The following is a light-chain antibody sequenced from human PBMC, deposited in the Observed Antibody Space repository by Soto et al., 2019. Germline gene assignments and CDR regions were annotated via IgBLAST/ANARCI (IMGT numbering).Light chain of an antibody. CDR2: DAS. V-gene: IGKV3-20*01. Sequence: EIVLTQSQGTLSLSPGERATLSCRASQSVSSNYLAWYQQKPGQAPSLLIYDASSRATGIPDRFSGSGSATDFTLTISRLEPEDFAMYYCQQYGSSAPITFGQGTRLEIE. CDR1: QSVSSNY. CDR3: QQYGSSAPIT. J-gene: IGKJ5*01.